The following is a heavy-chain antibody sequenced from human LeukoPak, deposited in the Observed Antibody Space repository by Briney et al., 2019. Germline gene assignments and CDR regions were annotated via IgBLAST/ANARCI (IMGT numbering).Heavy chain of an antibody. D-gene: IGHD5-24*01. CDR2: ISSGGTTI. V-gene: IGHV3-48*03. J-gene: IGHJ4*02. Sequence: GGSLRLSCAASGFSFSSYEMNWVRQAPGKGLEWVSYISSGGTTIYYADSVKGRFTISRDNAKNSLYLQMNSLRAEDTAVYYCARDRMATVPPFSRWGQGTLVTVSS. CDR1: GFSFSSYE. CDR3: ARDRMATVPPFSR.